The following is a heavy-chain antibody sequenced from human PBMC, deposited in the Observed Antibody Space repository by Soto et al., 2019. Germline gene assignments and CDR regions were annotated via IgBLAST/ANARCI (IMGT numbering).Heavy chain of an antibody. D-gene: IGHD3-3*01. CDR1: GFTVSSYY. V-gene: IGHV3-53*01. CDR3: ARVHVLRFLEWFPDY. J-gene: IGHJ4*02. CDR2: IDSSGGT. Sequence: PGGSLRLSCAASGFTVSSYYMSWVRQAPGKGLDWVAVIDSSGGTSYAEDVERGFTITRNNYKNMLHLLMNSRRGEDTAVYYCARVHVLRFLEWFPDYWGQGTLVTVSS.